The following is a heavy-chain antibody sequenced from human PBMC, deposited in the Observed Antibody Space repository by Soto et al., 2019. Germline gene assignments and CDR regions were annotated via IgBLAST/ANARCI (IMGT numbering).Heavy chain of an antibody. Sequence: GGSLRLSCAASGFTFSSYEMNWVRQAPGKGLEWVSYISSSGSTIYYADSVKGRFTISRDNAKNSLYLQMNSLRAEDTAVYYCARDSYYDSSVSFDYWGQGTLVTVSS. CDR2: ISSSGSTI. CDR1: GFTFSSYE. CDR3: ARDSYYDSSVSFDY. D-gene: IGHD3-22*01. V-gene: IGHV3-48*03. J-gene: IGHJ4*02.